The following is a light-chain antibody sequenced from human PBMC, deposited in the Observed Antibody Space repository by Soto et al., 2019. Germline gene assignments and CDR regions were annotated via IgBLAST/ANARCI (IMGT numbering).Light chain of an antibody. J-gene: IGLJ2*01. CDR1: SSDVGAYNY. CDR2: EVS. CDR3: ISYTRNSTLV. V-gene: IGLV2-14*01. Sequence: QSALTQPASVSGSPGQSITISCTGTSSDVGAYNYVSWYQQHPGKAPKLMIYEVSNRPSGVSNRFSGPKSGNTASLTISGLQAEDEADYYCISYTRNSTLVFGGGTKLTVL.